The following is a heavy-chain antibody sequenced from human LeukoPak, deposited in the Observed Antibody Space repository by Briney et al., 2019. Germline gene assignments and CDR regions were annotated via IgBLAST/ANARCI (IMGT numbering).Heavy chain of an antibody. D-gene: IGHD3-10*01. CDR3: ARSYGSGSYYNRNAFDI. Sequence: PSETLSLTCTVSGGSISSGGYYWSWIRQHPGKGLEWIGYIYYSGSTYYNPSLKSRVTISVDTSKNQFSLKLSSVTAADTAVYYCARSYGSGSYYNRNAFDIWGQGTIVTVSS. J-gene: IGHJ3*02. V-gene: IGHV4-31*03. CDR1: GGSISSGGYY. CDR2: IYYSGST.